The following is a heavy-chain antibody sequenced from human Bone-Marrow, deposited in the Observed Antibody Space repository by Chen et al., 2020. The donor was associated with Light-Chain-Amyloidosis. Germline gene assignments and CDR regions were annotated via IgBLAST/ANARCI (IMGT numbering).Heavy chain of an antibody. D-gene: IGHD5-12*01. Sequence: QVQLVQSVAEVTKPGSSVKVSCKPSIGTFSNYAISWVRQAPGQGLEWMGGISPIFGTPNYSQKFQDRVTITADEYTGAAYMELSSLRSEDTAIYYCASHLLHTCYNYFLDYFCQGTLVTVSS. CDR2: ISPIFGTP. V-gene: IGHV1-69*01. CDR1: IGTFSNYA. CDR3: ASHLLHTCYNYFLDY. J-gene: IGHJ4*01.